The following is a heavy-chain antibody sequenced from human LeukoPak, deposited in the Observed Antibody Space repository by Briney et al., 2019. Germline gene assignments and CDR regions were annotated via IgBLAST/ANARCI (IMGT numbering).Heavy chain of an antibody. CDR2: IYPRDSDT. Sequence: GESLKISCKGSGYVFTSYWIGWVRHMPRESLEWMGIIYPRDSDTRYSPSFQGQVTISADKSISTAYLQWSSLKASDTAMYYCARHGGAYCGGDCYEGWFDPWGQGTLVTVSS. CDR1: GYVFTSYW. CDR3: ARHGGAYCGGDCYEGWFDP. D-gene: IGHD2-21*02. V-gene: IGHV5-51*01. J-gene: IGHJ5*02.